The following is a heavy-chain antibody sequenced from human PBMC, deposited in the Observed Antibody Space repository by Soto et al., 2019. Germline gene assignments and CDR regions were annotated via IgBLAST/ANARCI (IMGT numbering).Heavy chain of an antibody. V-gene: IGHV3-53*01. CDR1: GFTVSSNY. CDR2: IYSGGST. J-gene: IGHJ4*02. CDR3: ARASYYDFWSGLFDY. D-gene: IGHD3-3*01. Sequence: PGGSLRLSCAASGFTVSSNYMSWVRQAPGKGLEWVSVIYSGGSTYYADSVKGRFTISRDNSKNTLYLQMNSLRAEDTAVYYCARASYYDFWSGLFDYWGQGTLVTV.